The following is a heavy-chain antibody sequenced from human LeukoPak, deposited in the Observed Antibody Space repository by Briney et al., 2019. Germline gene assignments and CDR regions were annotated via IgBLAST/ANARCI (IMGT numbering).Heavy chain of an antibody. D-gene: IGHD3-22*01. CDR1: GFTFDDYA. J-gene: IGHJ3*02. V-gene: IGHV3-9*03. CDR3: AKDYSGYYYVGAFDI. Sequence: GGSLRLSCAASGFTFDDYAMHWVRQAPGKGLEWVSGISWNSGSIGYADSVKGRFTISRDNAKNSLYLQMNSLRAEDMALYYCAKDYSGYYYVGAFDIWGQGTMVTVSS. CDR2: ISWNSGSI.